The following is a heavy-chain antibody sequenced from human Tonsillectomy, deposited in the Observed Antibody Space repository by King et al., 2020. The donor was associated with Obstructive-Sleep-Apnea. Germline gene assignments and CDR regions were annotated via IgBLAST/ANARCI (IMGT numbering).Heavy chain of an antibody. D-gene: IGHD6-13*01. CDR3: AKEPHIAAAGNTFDY. J-gene: IGHJ4*02. V-gene: IGHV3-23*04. CDR2: ISGSGGSK. CDR1: GFTFSSYA. Sequence: VQLVESGGGLVQPGGSLRLSCAASGFTFSSYAMSWVRQAPGKGLEWVSAISGSGGSKYSAHSVKGRFTISRDNSKNTMYLQMNSRRTEDTAVYYCAKEPHIAAAGNTFDYWGQGTLVTVSS.